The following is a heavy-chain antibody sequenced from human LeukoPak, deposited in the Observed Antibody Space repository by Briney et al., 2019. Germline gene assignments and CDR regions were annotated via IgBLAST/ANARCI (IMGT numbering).Heavy chain of an antibody. Sequence: GESLKISCKGSGYSFTTYRIGWVRQMPGKGLEWMGIIYLGDSATRYSPSFQGQVTISADKSSSTAYLQWSSLKASDTAMYYCARRYYYDSSGYYYVGFDDAFDIWGQGTMVTVSS. CDR1: GYSFTTYR. J-gene: IGHJ3*02. D-gene: IGHD3-22*01. V-gene: IGHV5-51*01. CDR3: ARRYYYDSSGYYYVGFDDAFDI. CDR2: IYLGDSAT.